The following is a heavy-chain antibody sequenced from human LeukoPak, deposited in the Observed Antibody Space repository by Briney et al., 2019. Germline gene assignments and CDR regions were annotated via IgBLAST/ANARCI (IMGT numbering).Heavy chain of an antibody. J-gene: IGHJ5*02. V-gene: IGHV1-2*02. CDR3: ARDEAHGYNWFDP. Sequence: ASVKVSCKASGYTFTGYYMHWVRQAPGQGLEWMGWINPNSGGTNYAQKLQGRVTMTTDTSTSTAYMELRSLRSDDAAVYYCARDEAHGYNWFDPWGQGTLVTVSS. CDR1: GYTFTGYY. CDR2: INPNSGGT.